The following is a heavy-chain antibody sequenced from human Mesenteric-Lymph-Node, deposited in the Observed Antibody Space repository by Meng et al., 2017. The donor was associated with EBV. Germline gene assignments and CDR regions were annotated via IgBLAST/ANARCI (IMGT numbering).Heavy chain of an antibody. CDR1: GGSFGGYY. V-gene: IGHV4-34*02. D-gene: IGHD6-19*01. CDR2: INHSGST. CDR3: AKTGSSGWSDLDY. Sequence: QQQTCGAGLLKPSETRSLTCGVTGGSFGGYYWTWIRQPPGKGLEWIGEINHSGSTNYNPSLKSRVTISLDTSKNQISLKLTSVTAADTAVYYCAKTGSSGWSDLDYWGRGILVTVSS. J-gene: IGHJ4*02.